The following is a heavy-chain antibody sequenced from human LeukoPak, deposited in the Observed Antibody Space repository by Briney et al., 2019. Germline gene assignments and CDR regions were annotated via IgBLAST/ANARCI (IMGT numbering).Heavy chain of an antibody. CDR3: AKGSACSSTSCYPFFDY. CDR1: GFAFGSEA. CDR2: ISPGGGTT. Sequence: GGSLRLSCAVSGFAFGSEAMSWVRQSPARGLEWVASISPGGGTTYYADYVKGRFTISRDNSKNSLFVQMNSLRAEDTAVYYCAKGSACSSTSCYPFFDYWGQGTLVTVSS. V-gene: IGHV3-23*01. D-gene: IGHD2-2*01. J-gene: IGHJ4*02.